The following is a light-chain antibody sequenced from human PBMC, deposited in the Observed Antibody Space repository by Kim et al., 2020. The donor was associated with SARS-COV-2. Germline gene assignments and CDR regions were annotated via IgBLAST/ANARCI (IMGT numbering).Light chain of an antibody. CDR3: AAWTDSLSGWV. J-gene: IGLJ3*02. CDR2: GDS. CDR1: SSDIGSNY. Sequence: GPSATTSCSRSSSDIGSNYVYWYQQLPGTAPKLLIYGDSQRPSGVSDRFSGSKSGTTASLVISGLRSEDEADYYCAAWTDSLSGWVFGAGTKLTVL. V-gene: IGLV1-47*02.